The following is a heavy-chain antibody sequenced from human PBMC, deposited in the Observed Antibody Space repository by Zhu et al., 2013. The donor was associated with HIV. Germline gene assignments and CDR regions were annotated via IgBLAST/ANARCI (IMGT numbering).Heavy chain of an antibody. Sequence: QVQLVQSGAEVKKPGTSVKVSCQASGYTFAAYYVHWVRQAPGQGLEWMGWINTNTGETKYAQNFRGRVTMTRDMSINTAYMEFSRLRFDDTAVYYCARAGFENKRPGGYWAQGTLVTVSS. J-gene: IGHJ4*02. CDR3: ARAGFENKRPGGY. CDR2: INTNTGET. CDR1: GYTFAAYY. V-gene: IGHV1-2*02.